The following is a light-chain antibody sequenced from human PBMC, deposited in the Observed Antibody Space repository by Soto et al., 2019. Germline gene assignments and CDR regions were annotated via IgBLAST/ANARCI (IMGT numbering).Light chain of an antibody. CDR1: QYIGTY. J-gene: IGKJ2*01. Sequence: DIQMTQSPSSLSDSVGDRVTITCRASQYIGTYLNWYPQKQGKAPTVLIYAASTLQSGVPSRFSGSGSGTDFALTISSLQPEDFATYYCQQSYIDSTFGPETKLEIK. CDR3: QQSYIDST. CDR2: AAS. V-gene: IGKV1-39*01.